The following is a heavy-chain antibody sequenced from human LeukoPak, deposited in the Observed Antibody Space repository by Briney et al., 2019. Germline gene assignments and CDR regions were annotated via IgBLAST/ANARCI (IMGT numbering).Heavy chain of an antibody. CDR1: GGSISSYY. CDR3: ARGTPDDYVWGSYRFLSSNWFDP. D-gene: IGHD3-16*02. Sequence: SETLSLTCTVSGGSISSYYWSWIRQPPGKGLEWIGYIYYSGSTNYNPSLKSRVTISVDTSKNQFSLKLSSVTAADTAVYYCARGTPDDYVWGSYRFLSSNWFDPWGQGTLVTVSS. V-gene: IGHV4-59*01. J-gene: IGHJ5*02. CDR2: IYYSGST.